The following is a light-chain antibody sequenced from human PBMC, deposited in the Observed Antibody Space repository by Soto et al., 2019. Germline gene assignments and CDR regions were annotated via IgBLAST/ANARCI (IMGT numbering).Light chain of an antibody. CDR1: QSVSSSY. J-gene: IGKJ5*01. V-gene: IGKV3-20*01. Sequence: EIVLSQSPGTLSLSPGERATLSCRASQSVSSSYLAWYQQKPGQAPRLLIYGASSMATGIPDRFSGSGSGTDFTLTISRLEPEDFPVYYCQQYGSSPPITFGQGTRLESK. CDR3: QQYGSSPPIT. CDR2: GAS.